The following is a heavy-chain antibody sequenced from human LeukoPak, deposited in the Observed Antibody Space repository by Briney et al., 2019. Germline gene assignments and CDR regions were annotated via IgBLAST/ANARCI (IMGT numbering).Heavy chain of an antibody. CDR1: GFSLTDYY. D-gene: IGHD5-18*01. Sequence: KPGGSLRLSCAASGFSLTDYYVTWIRQVPGKGLEWVSYITATGSTTYYADSLKGRFTISRDNAKNSLYLQMNSLRAEDTAVYYCARDSDTAMAAFDYWGQGTLVTVSS. CDR3: ARDSDTAMAAFDY. J-gene: IGHJ4*02. CDR2: ITATGSTT. V-gene: IGHV3-11*01.